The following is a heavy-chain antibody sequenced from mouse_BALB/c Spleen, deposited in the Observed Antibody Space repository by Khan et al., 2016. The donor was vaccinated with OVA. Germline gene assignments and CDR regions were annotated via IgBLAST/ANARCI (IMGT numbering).Heavy chain of an antibody. Sequence: VQLQQPGPELVKPGASVKISCKASGYTFTDINLDWVRQSQGRSLEWIGYIFPNSGDTGYNQKFKTKATLTVDTSSSTAYLELRSLTSDDSAVYYCARSGYGSFGFWGQGTLVTVSA. D-gene: IGHD1-2*01. CDR3: ARSGYGSFGF. J-gene: IGHJ3*01. CDR1: GYTFTDIN. CDR2: IFPNSGDT. V-gene: IGHV1S29*02.